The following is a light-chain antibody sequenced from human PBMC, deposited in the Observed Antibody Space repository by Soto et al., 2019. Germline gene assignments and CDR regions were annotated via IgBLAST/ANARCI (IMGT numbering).Light chain of an antibody. CDR1: SSQIVAGFH. V-gene: IGLV1-40*01. Sequence: QSVPTNSRSGCGARGERVRVSCKWISSQIVAGFHVHWYQHLLGTAPGLLIYDDNDRPSVVPHLFSGSKSVTAAPLPITALHGEDAGDYPCQCYDGSLSAYVFGTGTKVTVL. CDR3: QCYDGSLSAYV. CDR2: DDN. J-gene: IGLJ1*01.